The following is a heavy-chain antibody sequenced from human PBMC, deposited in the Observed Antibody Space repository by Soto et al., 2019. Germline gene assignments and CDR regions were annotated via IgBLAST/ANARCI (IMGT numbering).Heavy chain of an antibody. CDR2: ISVYNGNI. CDR3: EMPYGSGDYFLPFEY. D-gene: IGHD3-10*01. Sequence: QVQLLQSGAEVKKPGASVKVSCKASGYMFNTYGITWVRQDPGQGLEWLGWISVYNGNIDYAQKFEGRVTITIDTYTSKAYKELKSVTSHYTAGYYCEMPYGSGDYFLPFEYWGQGTPVSVSS. V-gene: IGHV1-18*01. J-gene: IGHJ4*02. CDR1: GYMFNTYG.